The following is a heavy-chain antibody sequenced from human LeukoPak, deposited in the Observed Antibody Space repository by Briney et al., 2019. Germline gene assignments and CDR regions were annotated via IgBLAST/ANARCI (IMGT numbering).Heavy chain of an antibody. CDR1: GFTFSDYY. V-gene: IGHV3-11*01. J-gene: IGHJ4*02. D-gene: IGHD4-17*01. CDR3: ARRSRLGYGGNSLFDY. Sequence: PGGSLRLSCAASGFTFSDYYMSWIRQAPGKGLEWVSYISSSGSTIYYADSVKGRFTISRDNAKNSLYLQMNSLRAEDTAVYYWARRSRLGYGGNSLFDYWGQGTLVTVSS. CDR2: ISSSGSTI.